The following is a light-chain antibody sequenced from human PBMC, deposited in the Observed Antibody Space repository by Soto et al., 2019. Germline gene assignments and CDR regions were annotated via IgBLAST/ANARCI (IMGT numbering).Light chain of an antibody. J-gene: IGLJ3*02. CDR3: SSFASSNTWV. Sequence: QSALTQPPSASGSPGQSVTISCTGTSSDVGAYNYVSWYQQHAGKAPKLVIYEVTKRPSGVPDRFSGSKSANTASLTVSGLXAXDEADYCSSFASSNTWVFGGGTK. CDR1: SSDVGAYNY. CDR2: EVT. V-gene: IGLV2-8*01.